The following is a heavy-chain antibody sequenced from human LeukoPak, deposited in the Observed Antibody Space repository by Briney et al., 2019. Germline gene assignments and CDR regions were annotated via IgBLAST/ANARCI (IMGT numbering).Heavy chain of an antibody. V-gene: IGHV3-7*01. CDR2: IKQDGSEK. CDR3: AKEDAPLGGRRNP. D-gene: IGHD3-16*01. Sequence: GGSLRLSCAASGFTFSSYWMSWVRQAPGKGLEWVANIKQDGSEKYYVDSVKGRFTISRDNSKNTLYLQMKSLRPEDTAVYYCAKEDAPLGGRRNPWGQGTLVTVSS. CDR1: GFTFSSYW. J-gene: IGHJ5*02.